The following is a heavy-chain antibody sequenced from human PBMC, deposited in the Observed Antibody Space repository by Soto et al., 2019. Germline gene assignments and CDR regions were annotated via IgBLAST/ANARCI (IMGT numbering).Heavy chain of an antibody. D-gene: IGHD2-8*01. CDR2: INWDSGDI. CDR1: GISFDDYA. CDR3: AKDTAPGFYDANGHLDY. Sequence: VQLVESGGGLVQPGRSRRLSCVVSGISFDDYAMHWVRQVPGKGLEWVSGINWDSGDIGYADSVKGRFTISRDNAKNSPYLQMNSLRTEDTALYYCAKDTAPGFYDANGHLDYWGQGTPVTVSS. V-gene: IGHV3-9*01. J-gene: IGHJ4*02.